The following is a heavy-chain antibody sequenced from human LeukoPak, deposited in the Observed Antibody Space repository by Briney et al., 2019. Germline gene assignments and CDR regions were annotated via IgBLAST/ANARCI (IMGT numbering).Heavy chain of an antibody. CDR1: GGSISSYY. V-gene: IGHV4-59*12. Sequence: SETLSLTCTVSGGSISSYYWSWVRQPPGKGLEWIGFVYYTGSTNYSPSPKSRVTISVDTSKNQFSLKLRSVTAADTAVYHCARISSSNWYNERGAFDVWGQGTMVTVSS. D-gene: IGHD6-13*01. CDR3: ARISSSNWYNERGAFDV. CDR2: VYYTGST. J-gene: IGHJ3*01.